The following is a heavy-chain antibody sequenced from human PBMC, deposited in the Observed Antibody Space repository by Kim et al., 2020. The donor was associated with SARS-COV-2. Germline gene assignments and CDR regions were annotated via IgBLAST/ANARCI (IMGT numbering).Heavy chain of an antibody. V-gene: IGHV3-30*04. CDR1: GFTFSSYA. Sequence: GGSLRLSCAASGFTFSSYAMHWVRQAPGKGLEWVAVISYDGSNKYYADSVKGRFTISRDNSKNTLYLQMNSLRAEDTAVYYCARDLYYYGSGSYPLQYYYYYGMDVWGQGTTVTVSS. CDR3: ARDLYYYGSGSYPLQYYYYYGMDV. D-gene: IGHD3-10*01. J-gene: IGHJ6*02. CDR2: ISYDGSNK.